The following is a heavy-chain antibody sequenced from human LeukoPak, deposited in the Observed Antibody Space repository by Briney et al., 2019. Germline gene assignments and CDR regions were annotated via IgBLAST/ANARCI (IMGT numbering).Heavy chain of an antibody. J-gene: IGHJ4*02. CDR2: ISAYNGNT. Sequence: GASVKVSCKASGYTFTSYGISWVRQAPGQGLEWMGWISAYNGNTNYAQKLQGRVTMTTDTSTSTAYMELRSLRSDDTAVYYCAGGRSLLGYSQYYDSSGYYYWGQGTLVTVSS. CDR1: GYTFTSYG. V-gene: IGHV1-18*01. CDR3: AGGRSLLGYSQYYDSSGYYY. D-gene: IGHD3-22*01.